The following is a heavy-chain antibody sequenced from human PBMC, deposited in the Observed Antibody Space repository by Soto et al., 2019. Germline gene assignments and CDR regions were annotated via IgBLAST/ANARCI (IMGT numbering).Heavy chain of an antibody. CDR3: ASVPDY. J-gene: IGHJ4*02. V-gene: IGHV4-30-2*01. CDR1: GGSISSGGYS. CDR2: IYHSGST. Sequence: QLQLQESGSGLVKPSQTLSLTCAVSGGSISSGGYSWGWIRQPPGKGLEWIGYIYHSGSTYYNPSLTRRVTISVARSRNQFPLKLSSVTAADTAVYYCASVPDYWGQGTLVTVSS.